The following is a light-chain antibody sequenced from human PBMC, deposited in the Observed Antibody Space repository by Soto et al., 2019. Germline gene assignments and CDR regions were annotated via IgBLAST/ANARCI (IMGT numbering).Light chain of an antibody. CDR1: QSVGSN. Sequence: EIGMTQSPATLSVPPGERVTLSCRASQSVGSNLAWYQQKPGQAPRLLIYGASSRATGIPDRFSGSGSGTDFTLTISRLEPEDFAVYYCQQYGSSPRTFGQGTKVDIK. J-gene: IGKJ1*01. CDR3: QQYGSSPRT. CDR2: GAS. V-gene: IGKV3-20*01.